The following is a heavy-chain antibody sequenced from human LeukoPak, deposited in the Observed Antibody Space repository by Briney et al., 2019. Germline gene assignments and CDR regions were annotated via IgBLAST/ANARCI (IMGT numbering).Heavy chain of an antibody. CDR1: GFTFSSYS. V-gene: IGHV3-48*01. CDR3: ARVSRPPGDFCYYYMDV. J-gene: IGHJ6*03. D-gene: IGHD3-10*01. Sequence: GGSLRLSCAASGFTFSSYSMNWVRQAPGKGLEWVSYISSSSSTIYYADSVKRRFTISRDNAKNSLYQQMNSLRAEDTAVYYCARVSRPPGDFCYYYMDVWGKGTTVTVSS. CDR2: ISSSSSTI.